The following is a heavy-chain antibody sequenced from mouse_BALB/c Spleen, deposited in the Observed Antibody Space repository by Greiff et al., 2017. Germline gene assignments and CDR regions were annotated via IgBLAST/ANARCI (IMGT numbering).Heavy chain of an antibody. CDR1: GYSITSDYA. J-gene: IGHJ3*01. CDR2: ISYSGST. CDR3: ARKDGNSAWFAY. Sequence: EVQRVESGPGLVKPSQSLSLTCTVTGYSITSDYAWNWIRQFPGNKLEWMGYISYSGSTSYNPSLKSRISITRDTSKNQFFLQLNSVTTEDTATYYCARKDGNSAWFAYWGQGTLVTVSA. D-gene: IGHD2-1*01. V-gene: IGHV3-2*02.